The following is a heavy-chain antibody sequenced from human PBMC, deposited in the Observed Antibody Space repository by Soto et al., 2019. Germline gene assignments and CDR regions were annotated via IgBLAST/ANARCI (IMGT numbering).Heavy chain of an antibody. J-gene: IGHJ6*02. CDR3: ARVVAAAGTGYYYYYGMDV. V-gene: IGHV1-46*01. D-gene: IGHD6-13*01. CDR2: INPSGGST. Sequence: ASVKVSCKASGYTFTSYYMHWVRQAPGQGLEWMGIINPSGGSTSYAQKFQGRVTMTRDTSTSTVYMELSSLRSEDTAVYYCARVVAAAGTGYYYYYGMDVWGQGTTVTVSS. CDR1: GYTFTSYY.